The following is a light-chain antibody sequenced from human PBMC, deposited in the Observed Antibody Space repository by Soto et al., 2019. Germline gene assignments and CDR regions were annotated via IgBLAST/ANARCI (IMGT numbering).Light chain of an antibody. V-gene: IGKV1-5*03. CDR2: KAS. J-gene: IGKJ1*01. CDR1: QTISSW. CDR3: QQYNSYSEA. Sequence: IQMPQSPSTLSGSVGARVTITCRASQTISSWLAWYQQKPGKAPKLLIYKASTLKSGVPSRFSGSGSGTEFTLTISSLQPDDFATYYCQQYNSYSEAFGQGTNVDI.